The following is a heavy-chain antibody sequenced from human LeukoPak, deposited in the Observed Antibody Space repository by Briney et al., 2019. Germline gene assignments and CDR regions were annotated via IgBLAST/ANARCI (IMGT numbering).Heavy chain of an antibody. Sequence: PGGSLRLSCAASGFTFSSYSMNWVRQAPGKGLEWVSSISSSSSYIYYADSVKGRFTTSRDNAKNSLYLQMNSLRAEDTAVYYCARKIAARPAPLDYWGQGTLVTVSS. V-gene: IGHV3-21*01. CDR2: ISSSSSYI. CDR1: GFTFSSYS. D-gene: IGHD6-6*01. CDR3: ARKIAARPAPLDY. J-gene: IGHJ4*02.